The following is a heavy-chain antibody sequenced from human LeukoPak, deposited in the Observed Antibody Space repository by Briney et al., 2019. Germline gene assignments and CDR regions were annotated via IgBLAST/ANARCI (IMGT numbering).Heavy chain of an antibody. Sequence: SETLSLTCTVSGGSISSYYWSWIRQPAGKGLEWIGRIYTSGSTNYNPSLKSRVTMSVDTSKNQFSLKLSSVTAADTAVYYCARDPYYYDSSGFYYYYYGMDVWGQGTAVTVSS. V-gene: IGHV4-4*07. J-gene: IGHJ6*02. D-gene: IGHD3-22*01. CDR2: IYTSGST. CDR1: GGSISSYY. CDR3: ARDPYYYDSSGFYYYYYGMDV.